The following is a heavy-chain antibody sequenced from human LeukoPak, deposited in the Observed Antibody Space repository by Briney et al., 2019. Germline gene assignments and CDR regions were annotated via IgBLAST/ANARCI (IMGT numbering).Heavy chain of an antibody. V-gene: IGHV3-49*04. CDR3: TRVDYYSTSAFFDY. Sequence: PGGSLRLSCAASGFTFGDHVMSWVRQAPGKGLEWVGFIRNKLYGGTAEYAASVKGRFTISRDDSKSIAYLQMNSLKTEDTAMYYCTRVDYYSTSAFFDYWGQGTLVTVSS. D-gene: IGHD2-21*01. CDR1: GFTFGDHV. J-gene: IGHJ4*02. CDR2: IRNKLYGGTA.